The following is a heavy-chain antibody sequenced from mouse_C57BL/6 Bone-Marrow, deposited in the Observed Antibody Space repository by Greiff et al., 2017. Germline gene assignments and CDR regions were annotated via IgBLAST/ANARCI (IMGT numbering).Heavy chain of an antibody. CDR1: GYTFTDYY. V-gene: IGHV1-26*01. J-gene: IGHJ4*01. CDR3: ARRDYGNSHAMDY. D-gene: IGHD2-1*01. CDR2: INPNNGGT. Sequence: VQLQQSGPELVKPGASVKISCKASGYTFTDYYMNWVKQSHGKSLEWIGDINPNNGGTSYNQKFKGKATLTVDKSSSTAYMELRSLPSEDSAVYYCARRDYGNSHAMDYWGQGTSVTVSS.